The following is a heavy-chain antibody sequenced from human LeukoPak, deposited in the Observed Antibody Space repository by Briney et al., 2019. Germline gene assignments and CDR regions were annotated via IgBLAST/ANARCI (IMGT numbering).Heavy chain of an antibody. D-gene: IGHD6-19*01. CDR2: IKQDGSDK. J-gene: IGHJ4*02. CDR3: TLVQVAGVFDY. CDR1: GFSFSSSW. Sequence: GGSQRLSCAASGFSFSSSWMSWVRQAPGKGLEWVANIKQDGSDKYYVDSVKVRFTISRDNARNSLYLQMNSLRAEDTAVYYCTLVQVAGVFDYWGQGTLVTVSS. V-gene: IGHV3-7*03.